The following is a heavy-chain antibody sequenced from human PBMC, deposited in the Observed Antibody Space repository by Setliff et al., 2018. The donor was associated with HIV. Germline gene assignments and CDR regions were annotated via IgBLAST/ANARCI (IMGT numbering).Heavy chain of an antibody. J-gene: IGHJ5*02. D-gene: IGHD4-17*01. CDR1: GGSISGHY. CDR2: IYYTGDT. Sequence: SETLSLTCSVSGGSISGHYWTWIRQPVGKGLEWIGSIYYTGDTNYKYSLKGRFTISSDNAKNSLYLQMNSLRLEDTAVYYCARGQIGYGDYALNWFDPWGQGTLVTVSS. V-gene: IGHV4-59*11. CDR3: ARGQIGYGDYALNWFDP.